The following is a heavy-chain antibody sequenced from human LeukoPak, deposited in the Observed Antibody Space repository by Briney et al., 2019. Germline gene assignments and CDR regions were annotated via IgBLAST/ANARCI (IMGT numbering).Heavy chain of an antibody. Sequence: TAGGSLRLSCAASGFTFSSYSMNWVRQAPGKGLEWVSSISSSSSYIYYADSVKGRFTISRDNAKNSLYLQMNSLRAEDTAVYYCAREYSNYVYFDYWGQGTLVTVSS. D-gene: IGHD4-11*01. CDR2: ISSSSSYI. CDR1: GFTFSSYS. CDR3: AREYSNYVYFDY. J-gene: IGHJ4*02. V-gene: IGHV3-21*01.